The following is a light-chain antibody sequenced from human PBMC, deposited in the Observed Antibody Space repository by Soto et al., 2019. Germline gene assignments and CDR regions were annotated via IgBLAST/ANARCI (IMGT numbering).Light chain of an antibody. V-gene: IGKV1-5*03. Sequence: IRMTQSPSTLSASVRDRVTITCRASQTISSWLAWFQQRPGRAPKFLIYKASSLKNGVPLRFSGSGSGTQFTLTISSLQPDDFATYYCQQYNSYSRTFGQGTKVDIK. J-gene: IGKJ1*01. CDR1: QTISSW. CDR3: QQYNSYSRT. CDR2: KAS.